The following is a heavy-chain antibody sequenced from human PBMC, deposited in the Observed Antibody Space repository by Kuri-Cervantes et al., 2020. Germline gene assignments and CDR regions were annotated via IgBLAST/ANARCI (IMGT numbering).Heavy chain of an antibody. CDR2: IYYSGST. D-gene: IGHD3-10*01. CDR3: AGEVTNRGY. V-gene: IGHV4-39*07. Sequence: GSLRLSCTVSGGSISSSSYYWGWIRQPPGKGLEWIGSIYYSGSTYYNPSLKSRVTISVDTSKNQFSLKLSSVTAADTAVYYCAGEVTNRGYWGQGTLVTVSS. CDR1: GGSISSSSYY. J-gene: IGHJ4*02.